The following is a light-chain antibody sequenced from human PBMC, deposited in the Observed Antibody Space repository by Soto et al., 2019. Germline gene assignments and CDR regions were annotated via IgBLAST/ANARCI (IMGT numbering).Light chain of an antibody. CDR2: GAS. CDR1: QNINTN. V-gene: IGKV3-15*01. J-gene: IGKJ4*01. Sequence: VLTQSPATLSASPGERVTLSCRASQNINTNLVWYQHKPGQAPRVLLFGASSRARGVPARFSGSGSGTDFTLTISSLPSDDFAIYDCQQYGNWPPLTFGGGTKLVSK. CDR3: QQYGNWPPLT.